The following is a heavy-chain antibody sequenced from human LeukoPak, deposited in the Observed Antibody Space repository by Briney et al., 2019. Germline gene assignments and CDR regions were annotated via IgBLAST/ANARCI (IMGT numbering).Heavy chain of an antibody. CDR2: ISGSGGRT. J-gene: IGHJ4*02. V-gene: IGHV3-23*01. CDR1: GFTFSSYA. Sequence: GSLRLSCAASGFTFSSYAMTWVRQAPGKGLEWVSVISGSGGRTYYADSVKGRFTISRDNSKNTLYLQMSSLRAEDTAVYYCAKDRGGGNLDFDYWGPGTLVTVSS. CDR3: AKDRGGGNLDFDY. D-gene: IGHD2-15*01.